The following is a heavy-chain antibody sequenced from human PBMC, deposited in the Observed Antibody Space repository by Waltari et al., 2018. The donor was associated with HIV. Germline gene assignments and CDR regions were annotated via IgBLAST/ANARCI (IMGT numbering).Heavy chain of an antibody. V-gene: IGHV1-69*01. Sequence: QVQPVQSGAEVKKPGSSVKVSCKASGGTFSNYAINWVRQAPGQGLAWMGGIIPICGSPNYAQKFQGRVTITADESTSTGYMKLSSLRSEDTAVYYCASASRDTAMGAFDIWGQGTMVTVSS. CDR1: GGTFSNYA. CDR2: IIPICGSP. CDR3: ASASRDTAMGAFDI. J-gene: IGHJ3*02. D-gene: IGHD5-18*01.